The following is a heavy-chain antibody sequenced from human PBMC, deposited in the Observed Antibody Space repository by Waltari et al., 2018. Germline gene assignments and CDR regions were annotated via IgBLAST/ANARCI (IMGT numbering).Heavy chain of an antibody. CDR3: ASIAAAQNFDY. CDR1: GGSFSGYY. Sequence: QVQLQQWGAGLLKPSETLSLTCAVYGGSFSGYYWSWIRQPPGKGLEWIGEINHSGSTNYNPSLKSRVTISVDTSKNQFSLKLSSVTAADTAVYYCASIAAAQNFDYWGQGTLVTVSS. CDR2: INHSGST. V-gene: IGHV4-34*01. J-gene: IGHJ4*02. D-gene: IGHD6-13*01.